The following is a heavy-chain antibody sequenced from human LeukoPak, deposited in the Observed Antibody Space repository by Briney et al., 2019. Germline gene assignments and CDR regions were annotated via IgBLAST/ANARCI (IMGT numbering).Heavy chain of an antibody. J-gene: IGHJ6*03. D-gene: IGHD1-26*01. V-gene: IGHV1-18*01. Sequence: ASVKVSCKASGYTFTSYGISWVRQAPGQGLEWMGWISAYNGNTNYAQKLQGRVTMTTDTSTSTAYMELRSLRSDDTPVYYCARGGIVGATTHYYYYMDVWGKGTTVTVSS. CDR3: ARGGIVGATTHYYYYMDV. CDR2: ISAYNGNT. CDR1: GYTFTSYG.